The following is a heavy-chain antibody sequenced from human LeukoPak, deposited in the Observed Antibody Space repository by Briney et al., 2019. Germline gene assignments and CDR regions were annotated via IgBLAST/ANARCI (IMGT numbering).Heavy chain of an antibody. CDR2: IYHSGST. Sequence: ASETLSLTCAVSGGSISSNSYYWGWIRQPPGKGLEWIGSIYHSGSTYYNPSLKSRVTISVDTSKNQFSLKLSSVTAADTAVYYCARDSGYCTNGVCYTATWYWGQGTLVTVSS. V-gene: IGHV4-39*07. D-gene: IGHD2-8*01. J-gene: IGHJ4*02. CDR1: GGSISSNSYY. CDR3: ARDSGYCTNGVCYTATWY.